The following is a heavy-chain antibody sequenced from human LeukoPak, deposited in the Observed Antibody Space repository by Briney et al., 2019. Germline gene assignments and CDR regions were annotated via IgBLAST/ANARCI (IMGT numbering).Heavy chain of an antibody. J-gene: IGHJ6*03. CDR3: ARPVLPHYYYYMDV. V-gene: IGHV3-21*01. CDR2: ISSSSSYI. Sequence: GGSLRLSCAASGFTFSSYSMNWVRQAPGKGLEWVSSISSSSSYIYYADSVKGRFTISRDNAKDTLYLQMNSLRAEDTAVYYCARPVLPHYYYYMDVWGKGTTVTVSS. CDR1: GFTFSSYS. D-gene: IGHD3-10*01.